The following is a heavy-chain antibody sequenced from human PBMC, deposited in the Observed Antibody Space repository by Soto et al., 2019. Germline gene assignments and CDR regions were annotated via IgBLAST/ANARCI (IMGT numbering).Heavy chain of an antibody. D-gene: IGHD2-2*01. CDR2: ISGSGGST. V-gene: IGHV3-23*01. J-gene: IGHJ3*02. Sequence: GGSLRLSCAASGFTFSSYAMSWVRQAPGKGLEWVSAISGSGGSTYYADSVKGRFTISRDNSKNTLYLQMNSLRAEDTAVYYCAKDPGGIATSPVNDAFDIWGQGTLVTVSS. CDR3: AKDPGGIATSPVNDAFDI. CDR1: GFTFSSYA.